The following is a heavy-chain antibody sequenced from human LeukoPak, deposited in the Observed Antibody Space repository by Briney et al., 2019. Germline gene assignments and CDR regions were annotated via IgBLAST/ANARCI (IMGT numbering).Heavy chain of an antibody. D-gene: IGHD3-16*02. Sequence: PSETLSLTCAVYGGSFSGYYWGWIRQPPGKGLEWIGSIYYSGSTYYNPSLKSRVTMSVDTSKNQFSLKLSSVTAADTAVYYCARQSRESYYFDYWGQGTLVTVSS. J-gene: IGHJ4*02. CDR2: IYYSGST. CDR3: ARQSRESYYFDY. CDR1: GGSFSGYY. V-gene: IGHV4-39*01.